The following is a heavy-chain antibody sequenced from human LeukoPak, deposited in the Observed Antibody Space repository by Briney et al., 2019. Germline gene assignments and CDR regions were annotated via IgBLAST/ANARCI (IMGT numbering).Heavy chain of an antibody. Sequence: PGGSLRLSRAASGFTFSSYGMHWVRQAPGKGLEWVAFIQYNGGNKYYADSVKGRFTISRDNSKNTVYLQMNSLRVEDTAVYYCAKDYDYGDYATDYWGQGTLVTVSS. V-gene: IGHV3-30*02. D-gene: IGHD4-17*01. CDR3: AKDYDYGDYATDY. J-gene: IGHJ4*02. CDR1: GFTFSSYG. CDR2: IQYNGGNK.